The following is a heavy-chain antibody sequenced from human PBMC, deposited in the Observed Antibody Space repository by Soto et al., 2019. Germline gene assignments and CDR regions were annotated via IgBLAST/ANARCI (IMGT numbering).Heavy chain of an antibody. CDR1: GYTFTNYY. J-gene: IGHJ4*02. V-gene: IGHV1-2*06. CDR2: INPKTGTT. Sequence: ASVKVSCKASGYTFTNYYIHWVRQAPGQGLEWVGLINPKTGTTNDAPKFQGRVTMTSDTSTSTAYMELSSLRSEDTAVFYCARVLEGMYYYGSSGYWGQGTLVTVSS. CDR3: ARVLEGMYYYGSSGY. D-gene: IGHD3-22*01.